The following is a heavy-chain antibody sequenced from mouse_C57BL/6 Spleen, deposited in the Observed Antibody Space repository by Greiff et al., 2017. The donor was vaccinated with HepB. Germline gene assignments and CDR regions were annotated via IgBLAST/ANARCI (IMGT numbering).Heavy chain of an antibody. J-gene: IGHJ3*01. V-gene: IGHV1-81*01. CDR2: IYPRSGNT. CDR3: ARRRPLDTVVEEGLAY. D-gene: IGHD1-1*01. CDR1: GYTFTSYG. Sequence: VQLVESGAELARPGASVKLSCKASGYTFTSYGISWVKQRTGQGLEWIGEIYPRSGNTYYNEKFKGKATLTADKSSSTAYMELRSLTSEDSAVYFCARRRPLDTVVEEGLAYWGQGTLVTVSA.